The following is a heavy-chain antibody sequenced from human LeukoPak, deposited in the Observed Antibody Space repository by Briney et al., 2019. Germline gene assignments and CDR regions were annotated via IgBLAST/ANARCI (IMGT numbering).Heavy chain of an antibody. CDR3: AVLAYCGGDCPTYYYMDV. CDR1: DDSFSTHY. Sequence: PSETLSLTCTVSDDSFSTHYWTWIRQPPGKGLEWIGYISFSGSTNYNPSLKSRVTISVDTSKNQFSLKLSSVTAADTAVYYCAVLAYCGGDCPTYYYMDVWGKGTTVTVSS. J-gene: IGHJ6*03. CDR2: ISFSGST. D-gene: IGHD2-21*02. V-gene: IGHV4-59*03.